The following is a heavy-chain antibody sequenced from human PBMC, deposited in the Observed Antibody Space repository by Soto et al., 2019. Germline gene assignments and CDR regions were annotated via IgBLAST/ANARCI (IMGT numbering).Heavy chain of an antibody. CDR3: ARGGGDFYRTRGYYDDY. V-gene: IGHV3-72*01. CDR1: GFTFSDFY. J-gene: IGHJ4*02. D-gene: IGHD3-3*01. Sequence: EVQLVESGGTLVQPGGSLRLSCGVSGFTFSDFYMDWFRQAPGKGLEWVSRTKDRAEGYNTEYAAPGRGQFTVSRDDATRELYLEMQSLKMKDTTMYYGARGGGDFYRTRGYYDDYWCQGPLVSVSS. CDR2: TKDRAEGYNT.